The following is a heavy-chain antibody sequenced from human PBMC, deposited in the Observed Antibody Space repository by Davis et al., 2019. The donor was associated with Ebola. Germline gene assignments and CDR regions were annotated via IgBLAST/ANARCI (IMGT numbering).Heavy chain of an antibody. V-gene: IGHV3-64D*06. CDR1: GFTFSSFA. J-gene: IGHJ4*02. CDR2: VSNYGGST. CDR3: VKSAYSYGPFDY. Sequence: PGGSLRLSCSASGFTFSSFAMYWVRQAPGKGLEYVSDVSNYGGSTDYAEPVRGRFTISRDNSKNTLYLQMSSLRAEDTAVYYCVKSAYSYGPFDYWGQGTLVTVSS. D-gene: IGHD5-18*01.